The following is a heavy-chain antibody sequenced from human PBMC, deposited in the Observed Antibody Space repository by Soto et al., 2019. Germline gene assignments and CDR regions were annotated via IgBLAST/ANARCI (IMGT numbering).Heavy chain of an antibody. Sequence: QSLTCTVSGGSISGTSYYWGWIRQPPGKGLEWIGSIYYGGSTYYNPSLKSRVTISVDTSKNQFSLKLRSVTAADTAVYYCARHETLASAGGYWGQGTLVTVSS. J-gene: IGHJ4*02. D-gene: IGHD2-15*01. CDR3: ARHETLASAGGY. V-gene: IGHV4-39*01. CDR2: IYYGGST. CDR1: GGSISGTSYY.